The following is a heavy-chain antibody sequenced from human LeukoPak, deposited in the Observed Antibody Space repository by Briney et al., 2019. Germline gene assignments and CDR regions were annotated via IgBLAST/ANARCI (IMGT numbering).Heavy chain of an antibody. CDR3: ARGALLWFGAKMEYYFDY. D-gene: IGHD3-10*01. J-gene: IGHJ4*02. Sequence: GGSLRLSCAASGFTFSNYAMSWVRQAPGKGLEWVSTISGSGGNTYYADSVKARFTISRDNSKNTLYLQMNSLRAEDTAVYYCARGALLWFGAKMEYYFDYWGQGTPLTVSS. CDR2: ISGSGGNT. V-gene: IGHV3-23*01. CDR1: GFTFSNYA.